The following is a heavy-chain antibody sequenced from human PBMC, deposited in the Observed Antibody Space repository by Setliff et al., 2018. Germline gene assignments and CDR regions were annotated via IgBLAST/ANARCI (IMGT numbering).Heavy chain of an antibody. J-gene: IGHJ4*02. CDR2: ISPSGST. D-gene: IGHD1-26*01. V-gene: IGHV4-61*05. Sequence: SETLSLTCTVSGDSISTSTYYWGWVRQPPGKGLEWIGHISPSGSTTYNPSVKSRVTISLDTSKNHFSLKLDSVTAADTALYYCARSPSSGAYWNPRPFYSDYWARGTLVTVSS. CDR3: ARSPSSGAYWNPRPFYSDY. CDR1: GDSISTSTYY.